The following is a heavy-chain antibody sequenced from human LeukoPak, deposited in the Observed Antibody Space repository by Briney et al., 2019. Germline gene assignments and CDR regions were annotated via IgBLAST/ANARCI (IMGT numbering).Heavy chain of an antibody. D-gene: IGHD4-17*01. CDR3: ATDRAGLYGDYESYFDY. J-gene: IGHJ4*02. CDR2: ISSSNIYI. V-gene: IGHV3-21*01. CDR1: GFTFSTYS. Sequence: GGSLRLSCAASGFTFSTYSMNWVRQAPGKGLEWVSSISSSNIYIYYADSVKGRFTISRDNAKNSLYLQMSSLRAEDTAVYYCATDRAGLYGDYESYFDYWGRGTLVTVSS.